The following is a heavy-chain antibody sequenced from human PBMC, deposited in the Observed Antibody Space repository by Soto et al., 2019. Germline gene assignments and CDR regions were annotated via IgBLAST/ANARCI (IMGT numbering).Heavy chain of an antibody. Sequence: GGSLRLSCAASGFTLTDYVMHWARQTPGKGLVWVSSITTTGTAISYADSVKGRFTISRDDAKNTLYLQMNSLRAEDTALYYCATDRDWRVDYWGHGTLVTVSS. J-gene: IGHJ4*01. CDR1: GFTLTDYV. V-gene: IGHV3-74*01. D-gene: IGHD3-3*01. CDR3: ATDRDWRVDY. CDR2: ITTTGTAI.